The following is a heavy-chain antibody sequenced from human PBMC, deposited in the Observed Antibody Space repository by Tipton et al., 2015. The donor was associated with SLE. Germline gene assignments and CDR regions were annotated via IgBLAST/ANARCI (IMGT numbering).Heavy chain of an antibody. CDR2: IYYSGST. Sequence: TLSLTCTVSGGSISSYYWSWIRQPPGKGLEWIGSIYYSGSTYYNPSLKSRVTISVDTSKNQFSLKLSSVTAADTAVYYCARGKRKSYLDYWGQGTLVTVSS. CDR1: GGSISSYY. J-gene: IGHJ4*02. CDR3: ARGKRKSYLDY. V-gene: IGHV4-59*05.